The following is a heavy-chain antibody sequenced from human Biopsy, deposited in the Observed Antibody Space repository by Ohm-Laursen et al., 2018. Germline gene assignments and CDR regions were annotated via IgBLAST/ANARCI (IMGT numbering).Heavy chain of an antibody. D-gene: IGHD7-27*01. CDR3: ARLTGDPSY. V-gene: IGHV1-46*01. Sequence: VSVKVSCKASGYTFTEYYINWVRQAPGQGLEWMGIINPRSGNTGYSQKFQVRVTMTTDTSTSTVYMELSSLSSEDTAVYYCARLTGDPSYWGQGILVTVSS. CDR2: INPRSGNT. J-gene: IGHJ4*02. CDR1: GYTFTEYY.